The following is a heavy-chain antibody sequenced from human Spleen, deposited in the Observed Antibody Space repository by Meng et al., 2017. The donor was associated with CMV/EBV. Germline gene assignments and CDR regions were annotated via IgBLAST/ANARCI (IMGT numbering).Heavy chain of an antibody. D-gene: IGHD3-10*01. CDR1: GYY. V-gene: IGHV4-34*01. J-gene: IGHJ4*02. Sequence: GYYWSWIRKPPGKGLEWIGEINHSGSTNYNPSLKSRVTISVDTSKNQFSLKLSSVTAADTAVYYCATRPRTNNYYGSGSYYQGGDYWGQGTLVTVSS. CDR2: INHSGST. CDR3: ATRPRTNNYYGSGSYYQGGDY.